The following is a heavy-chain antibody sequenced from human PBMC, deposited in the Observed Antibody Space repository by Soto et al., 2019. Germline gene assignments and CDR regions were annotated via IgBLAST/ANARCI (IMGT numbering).Heavy chain of an antibody. CDR1: GFTFTRYS. V-gene: IGHV3-21*06. J-gene: IGHJ4*02. CDR2: ISSTTNYT. Sequence: PGGSLRLSCAASGFTFTRYSMNWVRQAPGKGLEWVSSISSTTNYTYYGDSMKGRFTISRDNDKNSLYLEMNSLRAEDTAVYYCARESEDLTSNFDYWGQGNLVTVSS. CDR3: ARESEDLTSNFDY.